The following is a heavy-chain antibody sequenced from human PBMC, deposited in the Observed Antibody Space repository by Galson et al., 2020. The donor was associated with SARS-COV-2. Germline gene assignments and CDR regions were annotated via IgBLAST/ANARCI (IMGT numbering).Heavy chain of an antibody. D-gene: IGHD2-15*01. CDR2: INPSGGST. J-gene: IGHJ4*02. Sequence: GESLKISCKASGYTFTSYYMHWVRQAPGQGLEWMGIINPSGGSTSYAQKFQGRVIMTRDTSTSTVYMELRSLRSEDTAVYYCARDPGYCSGGACYHLDYWGQGTLVTVSS. V-gene: IGHV1-46*01. CDR1: GYTFTSYY. CDR3: ARDPGYCSGGACYHLDY.